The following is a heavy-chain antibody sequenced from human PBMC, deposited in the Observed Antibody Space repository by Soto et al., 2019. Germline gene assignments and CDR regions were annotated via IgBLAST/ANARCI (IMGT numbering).Heavy chain of an antibody. CDR1: GYSFTSYW. CDR2: IYPGDSDT. D-gene: IGHD4-4*01. V-gene: IGHV5-51*01. CDR3: ARLWATVNYYYYGMDV. Sequence: GESLKISCKGSGYSFTSYWIGWVRQMPGKGLEWVGIIYPGDSDTRYSPSFQGQVTISADKSISTAYLQWSSLKASDTAMYYCARLWATVNYYYYGMDVWGQGTTVTVSS. J-gene: IGHJ6*02.